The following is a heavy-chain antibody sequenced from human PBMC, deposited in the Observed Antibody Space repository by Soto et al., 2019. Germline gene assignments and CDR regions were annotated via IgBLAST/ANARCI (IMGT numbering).Heavy chain of an antibody. CDR1: GGTFSSYA. CDR2: IIPIFGTA. Sequence: SVKVSCKASGGTFSSYAISWVLQAPGQGLEWMGGIIPIFGTANYAQKFQGRVTITADKSTSTAYMELSSLRSEDTAVYYCASITVAGYDDAFDIWGQGTMVTVSS. D-gene: IGHD6-19*01. J-gene: IGHJ3*02. V-gene: IGHV1-69*06. CDR3: ASITVAGYDDAFDI.